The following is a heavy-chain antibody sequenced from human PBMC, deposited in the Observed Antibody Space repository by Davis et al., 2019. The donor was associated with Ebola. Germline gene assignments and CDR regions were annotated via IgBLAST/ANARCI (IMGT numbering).Heavy chain of an antibody. J-gene: IGHJ4*02. D-gene: IGHD2-2*02. V-gene: IGHV3-23*01. CDR2: ISGSGGST. CDR3: AKGGYCSSTSCYTGSLLFDY. Sequence: PGGSLRLSCAASGFTFSSYAMSWVRQAPGKGLEWVSAISGSGGSTYYADSVKGRFTISRDNSKNTLYLQMNSLRAEDTAVYYCAKGGYCSSTSCYTGSLLFDYWGQGTLVTVSS. CDR1: GFTFSSYA.